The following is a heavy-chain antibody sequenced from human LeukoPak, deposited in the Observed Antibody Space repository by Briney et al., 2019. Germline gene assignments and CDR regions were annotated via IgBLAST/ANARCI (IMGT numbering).Heavy chain of an antibody. CDR1: GGSFSGYY. CDR3: ARGYDSSGSRWYYFDY. D-gene: IGHD3-22*01. V-gene: IGHV4-34*01. CDR2: INHSRST. J-gene: IGHJ4*02. Sequence: SETLSLTCAVYGGSFSGYYWSWIRQPPGKGLEWIGEINHSRSTNYNPSLKSRVTISVDTSKNQFSLKLSSVTAADTAVYYCARGYDSSGSRWYYFDYWGQGTLVTVSS.